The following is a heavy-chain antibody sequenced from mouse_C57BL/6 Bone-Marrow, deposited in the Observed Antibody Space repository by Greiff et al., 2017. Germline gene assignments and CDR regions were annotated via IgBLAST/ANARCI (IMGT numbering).Heavy chain of an antibody. CDR2: IRLKSDNYAT. Sequence: EVKLMESGGGLVQPGGSMKLSCVASGFTFSNYWMNWVRQSPEKGLEWVAQIRLKSDNYATHYVESVKGRFTISRDDSKSSVYLQMNNLRAEDTGIYYCTNWDGGDYWGQGTTLTVSS. V-gene: IGHV6-3*01. CDR1: GFTFSNYW. CDR3: TNWDGGDY. D-gene: IGHD4-1*01. J-gene: IGHJ2*01.